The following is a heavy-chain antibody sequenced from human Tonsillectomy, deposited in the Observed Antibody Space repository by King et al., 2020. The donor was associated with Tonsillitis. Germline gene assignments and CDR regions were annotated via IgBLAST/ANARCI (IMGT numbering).Heavy chain of an antibody. V-gene: IGHV3-30-3*01. CDR1: GFTFSSYA. D-gene: IGHD6-13*01. CDR3: ARDVYSSSWYLGHYYYYGMDV. CDR2: ISYDGSNK. Sequence: VQLVESGGGVVQPGRSLRLSCAASGFTFSSYAMHWVRQAPGKGLEWVAVISYDGSNKYYADSVKGRFTISRDNSKNTLYLQMNSLRAEDTAVYYCARDVYSSSWYLGHYYYYGMDVWGQGTTVTVSS. J-gene: IGHJ6*02.